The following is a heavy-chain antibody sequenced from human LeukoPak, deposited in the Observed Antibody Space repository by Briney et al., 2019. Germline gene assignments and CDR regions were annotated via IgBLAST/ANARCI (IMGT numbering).Heavy chain of an antibody. CDR3: ARFWGYDFWSDEGRSFDY. CDR1: GFTFSTLA. D-gene: IGHD3-3*01. CDR2: ISGSGGST. J-gene: IGHJ4*02. Sequence: QPGGSLRLSCTASGFTFSTLAMSWVRQAPGKGLEWVSAISGSGGSTYYADSVKGRFTISRDNSKNTLYLQMNSLRAEDTAVYYCARFWGYDFWSDEGRSFDYWGQGTLVTVSS. V-gene: IGHV3-23*01.